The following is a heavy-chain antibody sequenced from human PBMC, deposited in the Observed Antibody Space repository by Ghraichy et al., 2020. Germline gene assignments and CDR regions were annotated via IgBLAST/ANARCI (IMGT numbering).Heavy chain of an antibody. Sequence: GGSLRLSCAASGFTFDDYAMHWVRQAPGKGLEWVSGITWNSGSIAYADSVKGRFTISRDNAKNSLYLQMNSLRAEDTALYYCAKGDYYDSSGYYYASVGLGHPDYWGQGSLVTVSS. CDR1: GFTFDDYA. J-gene: IGHJ4*02. V-gene: IGHV3-9*01. CDR2: ITWNSGSI. D-gene: IGHD3-22*01. CDR3: AKGDYYDSSGYYYASVGLGHPDY.